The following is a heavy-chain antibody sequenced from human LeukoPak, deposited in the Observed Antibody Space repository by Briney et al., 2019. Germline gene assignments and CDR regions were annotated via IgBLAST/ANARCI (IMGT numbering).Heavy chain of an antibody. CDR1: GFTFSSYG. V-gene: IGHV3-30*03. Sequence: QPGGSLRLSCAAPGFTFSSYGMHWVRQAPGKGLEWVAVISYDGSNIYYADSVKGRFTISRDNSKNTLYLQMNSLRAEDTAVYYCAREGGPSYTSPYNWFDPWGQGTLVTVSS. J-gene: IGHJ5*02. D-gene: IGHD2-2*02. CDR3: AREGGPSYTSPYNWFDP. CDR2: ISYDGSNI.